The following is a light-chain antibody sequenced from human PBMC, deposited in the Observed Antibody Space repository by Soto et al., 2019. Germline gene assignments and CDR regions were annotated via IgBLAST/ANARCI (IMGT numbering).Light chain of an antibody. CDR2: DAS. V-gene: IGKV3-11*01. CDR3: QHRSYWPLT. Sequence: EIVLTQSPATLSLSPGERATLSCRASQSVSSSLAWYQQKPGQSPRLLIYDASNRATGIPARFSGSGSGTDFTLTISSLEPEDFAVYYCQHRSYWPLTFGGGTKVEIK. J-gene: IGKJ4*01. CDR1: QSVSSS.